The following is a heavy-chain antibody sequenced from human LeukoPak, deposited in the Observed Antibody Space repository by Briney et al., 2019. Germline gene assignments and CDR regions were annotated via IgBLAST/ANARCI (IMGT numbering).Heavy chain of an antibody. CDR1: AFTFEDNA. CDR2: ISWNRGSI. D-gene: IGHD3-22*01. V-gene: IGHV3-9*03. CDR3: AKAIAGYYDSSGYPWGAFDI. Sequence: GRSLRLSCAASAFTFEDNATHSVRQDPGEGMEWVSGISWNRGSIGYADSVQGRFTISRDNAKNSLYLQMNSLRAEDMALYYCAKAIAGYYDSSGYPWGAFDIWGQGTMVTVSS. J-gene: IGHJ3*02.